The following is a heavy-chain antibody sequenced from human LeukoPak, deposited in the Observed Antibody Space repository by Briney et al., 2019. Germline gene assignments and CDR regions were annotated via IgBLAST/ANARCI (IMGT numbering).Heavy chain of an antibody. CDR3: ARDPSVVGYYYDSSGYYSPFDY. V-gene: IGHV4-39*07. CDR2: IYYSGNT. J-gene: IGHJ4*02. CDR1: GGSISSSSYY. D-gene: IGHD3-22*01. Sequence: SETLSLTCTVSGGSISSSSYYWGWIRQPPGKGLEWIGSIYYSGNTYYNPSLKSRVTTSVDTSKNQFSLKLSSVTAADTAVYYCARDPSVVGYYYDSSGYYSPFDYWGQGTLVTVSS.